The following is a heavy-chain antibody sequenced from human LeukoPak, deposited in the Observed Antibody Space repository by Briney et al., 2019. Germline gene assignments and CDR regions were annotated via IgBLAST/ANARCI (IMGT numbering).Heavy chain of an antibody. Sequence: SENLSLTCTVSGGSVGDSSYYWGWIRQPPGKGLQWIGNIYYTGSTYYNPSLKSRVTISLDTSKNQFSLNLRSVAAADTAFYYCARHGYPDFWGQGTLVTVSS. CDR2: IYYTGST. D-gene: IGHD5-18*01. CDR1: GGSVGDSSYY. J-gene: IGHJ4*02. CDR3: ARHGYPDF. V-gene: IGHV4-39*01.